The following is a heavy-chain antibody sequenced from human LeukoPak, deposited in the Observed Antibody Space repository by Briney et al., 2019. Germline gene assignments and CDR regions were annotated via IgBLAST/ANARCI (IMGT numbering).Heavy chain of an antibody. D-gene: IGHD4-11*01. CDR1: GFTFSSYW. Sequence: GGSLRLSCAASGFTFSSYWMHGVRQAPGKGLVWVSRINSDGSSTSYADSVKGRFTISRDNAKNTLYLQMNSLRAEDTAVYYCARQSGYSGFHDYWGQGTLVTVSS. V-gene: IGHV3-74*01. J-gene: IGHJ4*02. CDR2: INSDGSST. CDR3: ARQSGYSGFHDY.